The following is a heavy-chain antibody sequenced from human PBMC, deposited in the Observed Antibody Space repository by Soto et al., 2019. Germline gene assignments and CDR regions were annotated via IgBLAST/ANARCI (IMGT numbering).Heavy chain of an antibody. D-gene: IGHD3-22*01. CDR1: GGSFSGYY. Sequence: SETLSLTCAVYGGSFSGYYWSWIRQPPGKGLEWIGEINHSGSTNYNPSLKSRVTISVDTSKNQFSLKLSSGTAADTAVYYCARGLGYYDSSGYYWGQGTLVTVSS. CDR3: ARGLGYYDSSGYY. J-gene: IGHJ4*02. V-gene: IGHV4-34*01. CDR2: INHSGST.